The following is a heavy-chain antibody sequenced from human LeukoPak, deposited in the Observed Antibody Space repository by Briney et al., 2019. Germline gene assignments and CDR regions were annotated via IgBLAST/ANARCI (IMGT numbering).Heavy chain of an antibody. CDR3: ARAIWFGELFVDY. CDR2: MNPNSGNT. V-gene: IGHV1-8*01. J-gene: IGHJ4*02. D-gene: IGHD3-10*01. Sequence: ASVKVSCKASGYTFTSYDINWVRQATGQGLEWMGWMNPNSGNTGYAQKFQGRVTMTRNTSISTAYMELSSVRSEDTAVYYCARAIWFGELFVDYWGQGTLVTVSS. CDR1: GYTFTSYD.